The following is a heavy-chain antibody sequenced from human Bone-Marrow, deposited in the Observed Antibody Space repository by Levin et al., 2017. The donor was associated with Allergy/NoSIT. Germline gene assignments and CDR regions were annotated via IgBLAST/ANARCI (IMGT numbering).Heavy chain of an antibody. CDR2: ITGSGGDT. V-gene: IGHV3-23*01. Sequence: GGSLRLSCAASGFTFDTYAMNWVRQAPGKGLEWVSTITGSGGDTYYAESVKGRFVISRDNSKNRLYLRVRSLRAEDTAVYFCAKDAVVAPGSSMGWFDPWGPGTLVTVSS. CDR3: AKDAVVAPGSSMGWFDP. CDR1: GFTFDTYA. J-gene: IGHJ5*02. D-gene: IGHD2-2*01.